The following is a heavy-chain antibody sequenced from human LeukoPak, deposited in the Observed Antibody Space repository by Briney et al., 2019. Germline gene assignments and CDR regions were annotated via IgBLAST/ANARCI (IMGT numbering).Heavy chain of an antibody. CDR2: IKQDGSEK. CDR3: ARLYYDSSEDI. Sequence: GGSLRLSCAASGFTFSNAWMSWVRQAPGKGLEWVANIKQDGSEKYYVDSVKGRFTISRDNAKKSMFLQMNSLRAEDTAVYYCARLYYDSSEDIWGQGTMVTVSS. D-gene: IGHD3-22*01. CDR1: GFTFSNAW. V-gene: IGHV3-7*01. J-gene: IGHJ3*02.